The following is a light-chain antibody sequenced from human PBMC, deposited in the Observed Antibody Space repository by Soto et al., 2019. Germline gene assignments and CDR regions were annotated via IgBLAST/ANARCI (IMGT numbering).Light chain of an antibody. CDR1: QNVLYSSKKKNY. CDR3: QQYYGTPIT. J-gene: IGKJ5*01. Sequence: DIVMTQSPGTLAASLGERATTNCKSSQNVLYSSKKKNYLGWYQQKPGQPPKLLFYWASTRASGVPDRFSASGSGTVFTLSISSLQAEDVAFYCCQQYYGTPITFGQGTRLEIK. V-gene: IGKV4-1*01. CDR2: WAS.